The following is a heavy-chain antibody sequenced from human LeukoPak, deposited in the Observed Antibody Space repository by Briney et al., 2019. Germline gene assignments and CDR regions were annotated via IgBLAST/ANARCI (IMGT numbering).Heavy chain of an antibody. CDR2: MYSGGST. D-gene: IGHD2-2*01. Sequence: GGSLRLSCAASGFTVSSNYMSWVRQAPGKGLEWVSVMYSGGSTLYADSVKGRFTISRDNSKNTLYLQMNSLRAEDTAVYYCARGGSSLYAFDIWGQGTMVTVSS. CDR3: ARGGSSLYAFDI. V-gene: IGHV3-53*01. CDR1: GFTVSSNY. J-gene: IGHJ3*02.